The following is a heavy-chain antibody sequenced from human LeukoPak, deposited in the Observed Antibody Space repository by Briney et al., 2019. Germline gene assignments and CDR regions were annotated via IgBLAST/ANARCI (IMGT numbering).Heavy chain of an antibody. CDR2: ISAYNGNT. D-gene: IGHD2-2*03. CDR1: GYTFTSYG. V-gene: IGHV1-18*01. J-gene: IGHJ5*02. Sequence: ASVKVSCKASGYTFTSYGISWVRQAPGQGLEWMGWISAYNGNTNYAQKLQGRVTMTTDTSTSTAYMELRSLRSDDTAVYYCARHGGYCSSTSCRRNWFDPWGQGTLVTVSS. CDR3: ARHGGYCSSTSCRRNWFDP.